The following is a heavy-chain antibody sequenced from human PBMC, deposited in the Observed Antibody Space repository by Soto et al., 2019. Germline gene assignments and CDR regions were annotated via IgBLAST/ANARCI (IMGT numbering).Heavy chain of an antibody. CDR2: ISYDGSNK. Sequence: QVQLVESGGGVVQPGRSLRLSCAASGFTFSSYGMHWVRQAPGKGLEWVAVISYDGSNKYYADSVKGRFTISRDNSKNTLYLQMNSLRAEDTAVYYCAKDGGSYYGWFDPWGQGTLVTVSS. V-gene: IGHV3-30*18. J-gene: IGHJ5*02. D-gene: IGHD1-26*01. CDR3: AKDGGSYYGWFDP. CDR1: GFTFSSYG.